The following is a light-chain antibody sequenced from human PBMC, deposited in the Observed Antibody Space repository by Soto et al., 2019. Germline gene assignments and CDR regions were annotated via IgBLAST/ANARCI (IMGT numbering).Light chain of an antibody. V-gene: IGLV1-40*01. Sequence: QSVLTKPPSVSGAPGQKVTISCTGSNSNIGAGYDVHWYQQLPGTAPKLLIFCNTNRPSGVPDRFSGSKSGTSGSLAITGLQAEDEADYYCQSYDTSLSGSVFGGGTKVTVL. J-gene: IGLJ2*01. CDR3: QSYDTSLSGSV. CDR1: NSNIGAGYD. CDR2: CNT.